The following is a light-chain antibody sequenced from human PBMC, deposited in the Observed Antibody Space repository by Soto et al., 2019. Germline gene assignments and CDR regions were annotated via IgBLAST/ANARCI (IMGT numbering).Light chain of an antibody. CDR2: GVS. V-gene: IGKV3-20*01. Sequence: EVVMTQAPATLSVSPGERATLSCRASQSFTGNYLAWYQQKPGQAPRLLIYGVSSRATGVPDRFSGSGSGTDFTLTISSLEPEDFAVYYCQQYTDWPLKFGQGTKV. J-gene: IGKJ1*01. CDR1: QSFTGNY. CDR3: QQYTDWPLK.